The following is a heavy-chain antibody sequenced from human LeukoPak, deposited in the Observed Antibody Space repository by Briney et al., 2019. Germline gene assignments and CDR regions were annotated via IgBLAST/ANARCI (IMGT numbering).Heavy chain of an antibody. Sequence: PGGSLRLSCAASGFTFSSYAMSWVRQAPGKGLEWVSAISGSGGSTYYADSVKGRFTISRDNSKNTLYLQMNSLRAEDTAVYYCARDIYGDPSDGYYYGMHVWGQGTTVTVSS. D-gene: IGHD4-17*01. J-gene: IGHJ6*02. CDR1: GFTFSSYA. CDR3: ARDIYGDPSDGYYYGMHV. V-gene: IGHV3-23*01. CDR2: ISGSGGST.